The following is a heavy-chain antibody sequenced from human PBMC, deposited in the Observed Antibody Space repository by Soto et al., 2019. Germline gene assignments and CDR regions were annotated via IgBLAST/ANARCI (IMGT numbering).Heavy chain of an antibody. D-gene: IGHD6-19*01. V-gene: IGHV3-23*01. CDR1: GFTFSSYA. Sequence: DVQLLESGGALVQPGGSLRLSCAASGFTFSSYAMAWVRQAPGKGLEWVSKIGGRDGSTDYADAVKGRFTISRDNSKNTLHLQMSSLRGEDMAVYYCAREDSGWYGEFFQYWGQATLVTVSS. CDR3: AREDSGWYGEFFQY. J-gene: IGHJ1*01. CDR2: IGGRDGST.